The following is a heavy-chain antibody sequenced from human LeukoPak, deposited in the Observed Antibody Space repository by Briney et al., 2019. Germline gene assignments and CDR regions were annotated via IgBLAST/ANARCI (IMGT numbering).Heavy chain of an antibody. CDR2: FYGAGTT. CDR1: VFTARSNN. V-gene: IGHV3-66*01. Sequence: GGSLRLSSAASVFTARSNNMCWGRAAPGEGLGWASIFYGAGTTYYADSVKARFSISRDNSKNTLYLQMNSLSAEDTAVYYCAKDQGYSSAWYSRDGFDMWGQGTMVTVSS. J-gene: IGHJ3*02. CDR3: AKDQGYSSAWYSRDGFDM. D-gene: IGHD6-19*01.